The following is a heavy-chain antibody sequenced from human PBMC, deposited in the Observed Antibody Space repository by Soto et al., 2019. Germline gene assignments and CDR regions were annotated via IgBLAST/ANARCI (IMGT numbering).Heavy chain of an antibody. J-gene: IGHJ4*02. CDR2: INPDGSER. CDR3: TRARIDY. V-gene: IGHV3-7*01. CDR1: GFTFSTYW. Sequence: EVQVVESGGGLVQPGGSLRLSCAASGFTFSTYWMTWVRQTPGKGLEWVATINPDGSERYYVDSLKGRFTISRDNAKNSLYPQMNSLRVEDTAVYYCTRARIDYWGQGTLVSVSS.